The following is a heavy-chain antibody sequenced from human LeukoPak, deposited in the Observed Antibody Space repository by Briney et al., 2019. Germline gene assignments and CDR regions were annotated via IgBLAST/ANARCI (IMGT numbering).Heavy chain of an antibody. D-gene: IGHD1-26*01. CDR1: GGSISSYY. V-gene: IGHV4-59*01. CDR3: ARGLIPRRFEWELLMVAYCYFDL. Sequence: SETLSLTCTVSGGSISSYYWSWIRQPPGKGLEWIGYIYYSGSTNYNPSLKSRVTISVDTSKNQFSLKLSSVTAADTAVYYCARGLIPRRFEWELLMVAYCYFDLWGRGTLVTVSS. J-gene: IGHJ2*01. CDR2: IYYSGST.